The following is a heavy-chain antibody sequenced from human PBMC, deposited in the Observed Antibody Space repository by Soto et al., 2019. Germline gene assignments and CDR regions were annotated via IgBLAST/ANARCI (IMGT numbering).Heavy chain of an antibody. CDR3: ARDCSSTSCYDYYYYGMDV. D-gene: IGHD2-2*01. CDR2: ISSSSSYI. Sequence: EVQLVESGGGLVKPGGSLRLSCAASGFTFSSYSMNWVRQAPGKGLEWVSSISSSSSYIYYADSVKGRFTISRDNAKNSLYLQMNSLRAEDTAVYYCARDCSSTSCYDYYYYGMDVWGQGTTVTVSS. V-gene: IGHV3-21*01. CDR1: GFTFSSYS. J-gene: IGHJ6*02.